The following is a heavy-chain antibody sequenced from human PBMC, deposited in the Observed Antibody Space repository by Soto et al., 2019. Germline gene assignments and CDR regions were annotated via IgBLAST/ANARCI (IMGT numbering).Heavy chain of an antibody. CDR1: GYTFNGYY. CDR2: INPNSGGT. CDR3: ARGDILTGYYEDYYYYGMDV. V-gene: IGHV1-2*04. J-gene: IGHJ6*02. Sequence: ASVKVSCKASGYTFNGYYMHWVRQAPGQGLEWMGWINPNSGGTNYAQKFQGWVTMTRDTSISTAYMELSRLRSDDTAVYYCARGDILTGYYEDYYYYGMDVWGQGTTVTVSS. D-gene: IGHD3-9*01.